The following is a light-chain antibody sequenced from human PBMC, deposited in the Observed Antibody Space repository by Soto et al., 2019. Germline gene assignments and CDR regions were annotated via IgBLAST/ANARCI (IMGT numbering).Light chain of an antibody. CDR1: QSISTY. J-gene: IGKJ1*01. CDR2: AAS. Sequence: DIQMTQSPSSLSTSVGDRVTITCRASQSISTYLNWYQYIPGKAPTLLIYAASTLQSWVPSRFSGSGSGTDFTLTISSLQPEDFATYYCQHGYSTSWTFGQGTDEEIK. CDR3: QHGYSTSWT. V-gene: IGKV1-39*01.